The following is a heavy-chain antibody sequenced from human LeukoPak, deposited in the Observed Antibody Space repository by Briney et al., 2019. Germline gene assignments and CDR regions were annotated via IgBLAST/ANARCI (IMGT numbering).Heavy chain of an antibody. V-gene: IGHV4-34*01. J-gene: IGHJ6*02. CDR1: GGSFSGYY. D-gene: IGHD6-19*01. Sequence: SETLSLTCAVYGGSFSGYYWSWIRQPPGKGLEWIGEINHSGSTNYNPSLKSRVTISVDTSKNRFSLKLSSVTAADTAVYYCARGVPYSSGWYYLAYYYYYGMDVWGQGTTVTVSS. CDR3: ARGVPYSSGWYYLAYYYYYGMDV. CDR2: INHSGST.